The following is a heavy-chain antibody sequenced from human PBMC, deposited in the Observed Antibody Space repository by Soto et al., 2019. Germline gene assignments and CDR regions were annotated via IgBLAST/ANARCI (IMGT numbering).Heavy chain of an antibody. J-gene: IGHJ4*02. Sequence: EVRLVESGGGSVRPWGTLTFSCTASGFDFSDSAMYWFRQASGKGPEWVCRISSRSDSYATSYAESLSGRFTISRDDTRNLVFLEMNGLEPDDTADYYCASMIVGSTSRDRAYDYWGQGTLGTVSS. D-gene: IGHD1-26*01. CDR3: ASMIVGSTSRDRAYDY. CDR2: ISSRSDSYAT. V-gene: IGHV3-73*02. CDR1: GFDFSDSA.